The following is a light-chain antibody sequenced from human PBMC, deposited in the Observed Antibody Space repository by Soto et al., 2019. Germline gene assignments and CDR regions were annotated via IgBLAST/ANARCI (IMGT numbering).Light chain of an antibody. CDR3: SSYTSTSNYV. J-gene: IGLJ1*01. V-gene: IGLV2-18*02. CDR2: DVS. Sequence: QSALTQPPSVSGSPGQSVAISCTGTSSDVGTYNRVSWYQQPPGTAPRLMIYDVSNRPSGVPDRFSGSKSGNTASLTISGLQDEDEADYYCSSYTSTSNYVFGTGTKVTVL. CDR1: SSDVGTYNR.